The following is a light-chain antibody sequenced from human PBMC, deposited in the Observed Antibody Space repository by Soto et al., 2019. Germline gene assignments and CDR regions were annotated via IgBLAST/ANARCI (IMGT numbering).Light chain of an antibody. J-gene: IGKJ1*01. Sequence: EIVLTQSPATLSLSPGERATLSCRASQSVSSYLAWYQQKPGQAPRLLIYDASIRATGIPARFSGSGSRTDFTLSISSLEPEDFAVYYCQQRSNWPPSTFGQGTKVEIK. CDR2: DAS. CDR3: QQRSNWPPST. CDR1: QSVSSY. V-gene: IGKV3-11*01.